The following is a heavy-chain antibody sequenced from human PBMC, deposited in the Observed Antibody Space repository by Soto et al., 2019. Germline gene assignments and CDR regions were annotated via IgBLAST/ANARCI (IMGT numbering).Heavy chain of an antibody. J-gene: IGHJ4*02. Sequence: GSLRLSCAASGFTFSSSWMNWVRQAPGKGLEWVAGIKEDGSEKYYVDFVKGRFTISRGNVENSLYLQMNSLRGEDTAVYFCARDRGYSCFDYWGLGTLVTVSS. V-gene: IGHV3-7*01. D-gene: IGHD5-18*01. CDR1: GFTFSSSW. CDR3: ARDRGYSCFDY. CDR2: IKEDGSEK.